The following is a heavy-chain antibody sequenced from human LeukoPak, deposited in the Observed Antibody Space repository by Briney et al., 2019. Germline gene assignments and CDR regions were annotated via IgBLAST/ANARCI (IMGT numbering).Heavy chain of an antibody. D-gene: IGHD5/OR15-5a*01. CDR3: ASVSRPARAFDI. V-gene: IGHV4-39*07. CDR1: GGSISSSSCC. CDR2: IYYSGST. J-gene: IGHJ3*02. Sequence: SETLSLTCTVSGGSISSSSCCWGWIRQPPGKGLEWIGSIYYSGSTYYNPSLKSRVTISVDTSKNQFSLKLSSVTAADTAVYYCASVSRPARAFDIWGQGTMVTVSS.